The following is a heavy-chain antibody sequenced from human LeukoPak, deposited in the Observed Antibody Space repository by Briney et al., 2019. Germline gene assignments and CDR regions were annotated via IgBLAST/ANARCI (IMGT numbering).Heavy chain of an antibody. CDR2: INHSGST. D-gene: IGHD2-2*01. V-gene: IGHV4-34*01. CDR1: GGSFSGYY. CDR3: ARGPRIVVVPAAMPDNAFDI. Sequence: SETLSLTCAVYGGSFSGYYWSWIRQPPGKGLEWIVEINHSGSTNYNPSLKSRVTISVDTSKNQFSLKLSSVTAADTAVYYCARGPRIVVVPAAMPDNAFDIWGQGTMVTVSS. J-gene: IGHJ3*02.